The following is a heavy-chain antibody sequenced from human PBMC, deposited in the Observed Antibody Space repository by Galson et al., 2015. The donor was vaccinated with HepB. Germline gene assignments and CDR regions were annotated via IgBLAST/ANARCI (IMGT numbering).Heavy chain of an antibody. CDR2: ISWNSGTI. D-gene: IGHD5-18*01. CDR3: AKDSRSGYSYGPFDY. J-gene: IGHJ4*02. CDR1: GFTFADYA. V-gene: IGHV3-9*01. Sequence: SLRLSCAASGFTFADYAMHWVRHAPGKGLEWVSGISWNSGTIGYADSVKGRFTISRDNAKNSLYLQMNSLRAEDTALYYCAKDSRSGYSYGPFDYWGQGTLVTVSS.